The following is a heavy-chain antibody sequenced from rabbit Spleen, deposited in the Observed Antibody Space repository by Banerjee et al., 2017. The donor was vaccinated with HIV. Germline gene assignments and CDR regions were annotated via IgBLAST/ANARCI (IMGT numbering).Heavy chain of an antibody. CDR2: INTGSSGST. CDR3: ARDTSTSFSTYGMDL. V-gene: IGHV1S45*01. D-gene: IGHD1-1*01. J-gene: IGHJ6*01. CDR1: GFSFSGSYY. Sequence: QEQLVESGGGLVKPGASLTLTCTASGFSFSGSYYMCWVRQAPGKGLEWIACINTGSSGSTYYATWAKGRFTISKTSSTTVALQMTSLTAADTATYFCARDTSTSFSTYGMDLWGPGTLVTVS.